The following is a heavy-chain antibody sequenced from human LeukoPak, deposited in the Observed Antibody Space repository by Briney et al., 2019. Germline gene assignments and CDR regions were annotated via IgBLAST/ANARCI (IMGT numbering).Heavy chain of an antibody. Sequence: ETLSLTCTVSGGSISSYYWSWIRQSPGKGLEWIGYIYNNVRTNYNPSLKSRVTISVDTSKNQFSLRLSSVTAADTAVYYCASGHSNCSPTSCYFPSDFWGQGILVTVSS. J-gene: IGHJ4*02. CDR2: IYNNVRT. CDR1: GGSISSYY. V-gene: IGHV4-59*01. CDR3: ASGHSNCSPTSCYFPSDF. D-gene: IGHD2-2*01.